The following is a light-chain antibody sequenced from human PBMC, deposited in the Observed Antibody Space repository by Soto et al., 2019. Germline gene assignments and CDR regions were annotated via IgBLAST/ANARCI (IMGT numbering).Light chain of an antibody. CDR3: QQSYSAPVH. CDR2: AAF. CDR1: QSISSY. Sequence: DIQMTQSPSSLSASVGDRVTITCRASQSISSYLNWYQQKPGKAPILLIYAAFSLQSGVPSRFSGSGSGTDFTLTISSLQPEDFATYYCQQSYSAPVHFGQGTKLEIK. J-gene: IGKJ2*01. V-gene: IGKV1-39*01.